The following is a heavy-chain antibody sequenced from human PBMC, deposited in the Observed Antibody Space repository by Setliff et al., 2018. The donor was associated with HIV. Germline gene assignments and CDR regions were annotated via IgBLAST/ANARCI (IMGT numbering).Heavy chain of an antibody. CDR2: IKQDGSGK. Sequence: PGGSLRLSCAASGFTLSSYWMSWVRQAPGKGLEWVANIKQDGSGKYYVDSVKGRFTISRDNAKNSLYLQMNSLRAEDTAVYYCARDMTTDYYYYGMDVWGQGTTVTVSS. CDR1: GFTLSSYW. CDR3: ARDMTTDYYYYGMDV. D-gene: IGHD4-17*01. V-gene: IGHV3-7*01. J-gene: IGHJ6*02.